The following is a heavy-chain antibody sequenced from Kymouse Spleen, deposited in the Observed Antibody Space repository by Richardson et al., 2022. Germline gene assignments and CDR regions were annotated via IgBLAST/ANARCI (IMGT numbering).Heavy chain of an antibody. V-gene: IGHV3-21*03. D-gene: IGHD5-18,IGHD5-18*01. J-gene: IGHJ6*02. CDR3: ARDEDTAMVGYYYYYGMDV. CDR2: ISSSSSYI. Sequence: EVQLVESGGGLVKPGGSLRLSCAASGFTFSSYSMNWVRQAPGKGLEWVSSISSSSSYIYYADSVKGRFTISRDNAKNSLYLQMNSLRAEDTAVYYCARDEDTAMVGYYYYYGMDVWGQGTTVTVSS. CDR1: GFTFSSYS.